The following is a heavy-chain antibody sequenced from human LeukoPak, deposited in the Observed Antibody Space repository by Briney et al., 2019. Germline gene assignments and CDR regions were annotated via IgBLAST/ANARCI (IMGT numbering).Heavy chain of an antibody. J-gene: IGHJ3*02. Sequence: GASVKVSCKASGYTFTSYDINWVRQATGQGLEWMGWMNPNSGNTGYAQKFQGRVTMTRNTSISTAYMEPSSLRSEDTAVYYCARGRRDSSGYDPFDIWGQGTMVTVSS. CDR1: GYTFTSYD. V-gene: IGHV1-8*01. CDR3: ARGRRDSSGYDPFDI. D-gene: IGHD5-12*01. CDR2: MNPNSGNT.